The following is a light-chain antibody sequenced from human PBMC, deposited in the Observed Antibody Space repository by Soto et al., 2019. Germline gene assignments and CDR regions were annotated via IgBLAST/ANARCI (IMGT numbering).Light chain of an antibody. CDR3: QQNHSTPLT. CDR1: QDINIY. Sequence: DIQMTQSPSSLSASVGDRVTITCRASQDINIYLNWYQQRPGKAPNLLIYTASSLQSGVPSRFSGSRSGTDFSLTITSLQPEDFATYYCQQNHSTPLTFGGGTKVEIK. V-gene: IGKV1-39*01. J-gene: IGKJ4*01. CDR2: TAS.